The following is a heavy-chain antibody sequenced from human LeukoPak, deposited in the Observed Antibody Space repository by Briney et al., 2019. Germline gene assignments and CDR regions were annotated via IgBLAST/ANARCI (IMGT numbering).Heavy chain of an antibody. V-gene: IGHV4-39*07. CDR3: ARESIAAALGWFDP. J-gene: IGHJ5*02. D-gene: IGHD6-13*01. CDR2: IYYSGST. Sequence: SGTLSLTCTVSGGSISSSSYYWGWIRQPPGKGLEWIGSIYYSGSTYYNPSLKSRVTISVDTSKNQFSLKLGSVTAADTAVYYCARESIAAALGWFDPWGQGTLVTVSS. CDR1: GGSISSSSYY.